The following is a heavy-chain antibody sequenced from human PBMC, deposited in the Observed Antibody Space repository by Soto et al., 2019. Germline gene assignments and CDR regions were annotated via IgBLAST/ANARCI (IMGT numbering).Heavy chain of an antibody. CDR2: IFYSGST. D-gene: IGHD1-26*01. CDR3: AREAGSGDYFDY. Sequence: WTWIRQHPGKGLEWIGYIFYSGSTFHNPSLKSRVTISVDTSKNQFSLELSSVTAADTAVYYCAREAGSGDYFDYWGHGTLVTVSS. J-gene: IGHJ4*01. V-gene: IGHV4-31*02.